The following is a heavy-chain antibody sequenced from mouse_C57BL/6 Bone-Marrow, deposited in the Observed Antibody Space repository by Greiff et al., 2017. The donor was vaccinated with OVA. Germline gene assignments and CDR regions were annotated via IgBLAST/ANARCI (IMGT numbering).Heavy chain of an antibody. CDR1: GYAFSSSW. J-gene: IGHJ4*01. CDR2: IYPGDGDT. Sequence: QVQLQQSGPELVKPGASVKISCKASGYAFSSSWMNWVKQRPGKGLEWIGRIYPGDGDTNYNGKFKGKATLTAAKSSSTAYMQLSSLTSEDSAVYFCVITTVVAPYYYAMDYWGQGTSVTVSS. D-gene: IGHD1-1*01. CDR3: VITTVVAPYYYAMDY. V-gene: IGHV1-82*01.